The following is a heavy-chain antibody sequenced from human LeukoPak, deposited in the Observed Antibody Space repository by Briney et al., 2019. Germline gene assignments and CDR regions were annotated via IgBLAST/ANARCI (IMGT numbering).Heavy chain of an antibody. Sequence: GGSLRLSCVATGFTFSNNGMHWVRRAPGKGLEWVAFIRYDGSDKYYADSVKGRFTISRDNSKNSLYLQMNSLRAEDTALYYCAKDVIVTERVAVAGQTGGIDYWGQGTLVTVSS. CDR3: AKDVIVTERVAVAGQTGGIDY. CDR1: GFTFSNNG. D-gene: IGHD6-19*01. CDR2: IRYDGSDK. J-gene: IGHJ4*02. V-gene: IGHV3-30*02.